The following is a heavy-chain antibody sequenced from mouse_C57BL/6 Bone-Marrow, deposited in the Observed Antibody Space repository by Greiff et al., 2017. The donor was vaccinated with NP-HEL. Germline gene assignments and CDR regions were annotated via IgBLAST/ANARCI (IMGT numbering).Heavy chain of an antibody. CDR2: IDPENGDT. D-gene: IGHD1-1*01. V-gene: IGHV14-4*01. CDR1: GFNIKDDY. J-gene: IGHJ2*01. Sequence: VQLQQSGAELVRPGASVKLSCTASGFNIKDDYMHWVKQRPEQGLEWIGWIDPENGDTEYASKFQGKATITADTSCNTAYLQLSSLTSEDTAVYYCTTFYYGSSYSYWGQGTTLTVSS. CDR3: TTFYYGSSYSY.